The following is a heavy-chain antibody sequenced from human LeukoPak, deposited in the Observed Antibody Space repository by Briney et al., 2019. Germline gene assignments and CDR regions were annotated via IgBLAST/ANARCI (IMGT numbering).Heavy chain of an antibody. CDR3: ARVLGYCSSTSCYEIYNWFDP. J-gene: IGHJ5*02. V-gene: IGHV1-18*01. CDR2: ISAYNGNT. D-gene: IGHD2-2*01. Sequence: ASVKVSCKASGYTFTSYGISWVRQAPGQGLEWMGWISAYNGNTNYAQKLQGRVTMTTDTSTSTAYMGLRSLRSDDTAVYYCARVLGYCSSTSCYEIYNWFDPWGQGTLVTASS. CDR1: GYTFTSYG.